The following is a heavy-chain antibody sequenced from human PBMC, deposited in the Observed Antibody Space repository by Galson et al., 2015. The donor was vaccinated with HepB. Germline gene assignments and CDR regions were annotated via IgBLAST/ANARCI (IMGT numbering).Heavy chain of an antibody. D-gene: IGHD4-23*01. Sequence: SVKVSCKASGYTFRSYYIHWVRQAPGQGLEWVGIINPSDASTSYAQKFQGRVTMTRDTSTSTVYMDLSSLRSEDTAMYYCARVHGYGSKSDLIWFDPWGQGTLVTVSS. J-gene: IGHJ5*02. V-gene: IGHV1-46*03. CDR1: GYTFRSYY. CDR2: INPSDAST. CDR3: ARVHGYGSKSDLIWFDP.